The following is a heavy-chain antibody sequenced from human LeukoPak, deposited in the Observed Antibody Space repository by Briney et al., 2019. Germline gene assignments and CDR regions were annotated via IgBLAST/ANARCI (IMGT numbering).Heavy chain of an antibody. V-gene: IGHV4-34*12. CDR2: VLLSGRT. Sequence: SETLSLTCAVYGQSVSGSRSYWAWIRQPPGKGLEWIGDVLLSGRTTYNPALESRVSISMDSSRNQFSLTLTSVTAADTAVYYCAKEPDGIRFDPWGQGTLVTVSS. CDR1: GQSVSGSRSY. CDR3: AKEPDGIRFDP. D-gene: IGHD1-14*01. J-gene: IGHJ5*02.